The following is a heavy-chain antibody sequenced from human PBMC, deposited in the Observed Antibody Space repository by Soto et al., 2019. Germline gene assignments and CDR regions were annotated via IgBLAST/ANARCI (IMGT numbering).Heavy chain of an antibody. CDR1: GGSITTNY. V-gene: IGHV4-59*08. J-gene: IGHJ4*02. CDR2: IYYRGST. CDR3: ARVGGFGATTIDY. D-gene: IGHD3-10*01. Sequence: SETLSLTCTVSGGSITTNYWSWIRQPPGKGLEWIGYIYYRGSTNYNPSLKSRVTISVDTSKNQFSLKLSSVTAADTAVYYCARVGGFGATTIDYWGQGTLVTVSS.